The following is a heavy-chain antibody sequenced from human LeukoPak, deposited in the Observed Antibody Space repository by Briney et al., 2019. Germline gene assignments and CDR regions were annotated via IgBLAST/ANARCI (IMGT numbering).Heavy chain of an antibody. V-gene: IGHV5-51*01. CDR1: GYSFTSYW. Sequence: GESLKISCKGSGYSFTSYWIGWVRQMPGKGLEWMGIIYPGDSDTRYSPSFQGQVTISADKSISTAYLQWSSLKASDTAMYYCARRGKGYYGSGKSYYYYMDVWGKGTTVTVSS. D-gene: IGHD3-10*01. CDR3: ARRGKGYYGSGKSYYYYMDV. CDR2: IYPGDSDT. J-gene: IGHJ6*03.